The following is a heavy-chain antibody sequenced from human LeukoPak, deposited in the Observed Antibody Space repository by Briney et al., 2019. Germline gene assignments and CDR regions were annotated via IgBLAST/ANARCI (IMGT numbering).Heavy chain of an antibody. CDR2: VYASGTT. Sequence: PSETLSLTCAVSGGSVTSSSYYWGWIRQPPGKGLEYIGTVYASGTTYDNPSLKSRLTISVDTSRNHFSLRLASVTASDTAVYYCARGAESLRYFDYVDYWGQGTLVTVSS. CDR1: GGSVTSSSYY. J-gene: IGHJ4*02. V-gene: IGHV4-39*02. CDR3: ARGAESLRYFDYVDY. D-gene: IGHD3-9*01.